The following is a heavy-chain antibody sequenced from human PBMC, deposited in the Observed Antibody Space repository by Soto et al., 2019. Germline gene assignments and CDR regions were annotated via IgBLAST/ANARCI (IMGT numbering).Heavy chain of an antibody. CDR3: ARHDVCSTPICHNWFDP. V-gene: IGHV5-51*01. D-gene: IGHD2-2*01. Sequence: PGESLKISCKASGYSFTNYWIGWVRQMPGKGLEWMGSIYPAYSDTGYSPSFQGQVTISADKSISTAYLQWSSLKASDTAMYYCARHDVCSTPICHNWFDPWGQGTLVTVSS. CDR1: GYSFTNYW. CDR2: IYPAYSDT. J-gene: IGHJ5*02.